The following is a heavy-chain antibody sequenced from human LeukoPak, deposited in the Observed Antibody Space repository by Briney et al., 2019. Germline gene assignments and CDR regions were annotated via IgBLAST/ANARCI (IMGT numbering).Heavy chain of an antibody. CDR3: ARSLHTYYYDSSGYYRFDY. J-gene: IGHJ4*02. D-gene: IGHD3-22*01. CDR2: IYNSGGT. CDR1: GGAISSYY. V-gene: IGHV4-59*01. Sequence: SETLSLTCTVSGGAISSYYWSWIRQPPGKGLEWIGQIYNSGGTHYNPSLKSRVIISIDTSNNQFSLKVNSVTAADTAVYYCARSLHTYYYDSSGYYRFDYWGQGTLVTVSS.